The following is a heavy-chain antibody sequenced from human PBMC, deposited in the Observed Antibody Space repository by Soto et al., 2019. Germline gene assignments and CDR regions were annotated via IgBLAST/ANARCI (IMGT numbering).Heavy chain of an antibody. J-gene: IGHJ3*02. D-gene: IGHD5-18*01. CDR1: GGTFSSYA. CDR2: IIPIFGTA. Sequence: QVQLVQSGAEVKKPGSSVKVSCKASGGTFSSYAISWVRQAPGQGLEWMGGIIPIFGTANYAQKFQGRVTITADESTSTAYMEMRSLRAEDTAVYCCARGDYVDTARAWAFDIWGQGTMVTVSS. CDR3: ARGDYVDTARAWAFDI. V-gene: IGHV1-69*01.